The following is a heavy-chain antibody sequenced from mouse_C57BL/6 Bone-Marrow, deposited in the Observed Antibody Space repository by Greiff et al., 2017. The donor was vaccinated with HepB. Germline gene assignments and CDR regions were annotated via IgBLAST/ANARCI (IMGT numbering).Heavy chain of an antibody. V-gene: IGHV14-4*01. Sequence: EVQLQESGAELVRPGASVKLSCTASGFNIKDDYMHWVKQRPEQGLEWIGWIDPENGDTEYASKFQGKATITADTSSNTAYLQLSSLTSEDTAVYYCTLLCADAMDYWGQGTSVTVSS. D-gene: IGHD1-1*02. J-gene: IGHJ4*01. CDR2: IDPENGDT. CDR1: GFNIKDDY. CDR3: TLLCADAMDY.